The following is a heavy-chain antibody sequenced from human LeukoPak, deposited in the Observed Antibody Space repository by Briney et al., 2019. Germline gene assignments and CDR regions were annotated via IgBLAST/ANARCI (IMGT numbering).Heavy chain of an antibody. CDR1: GFTFSGYW. V-gene: IGHV3-74*01. J-gene: IGHJ3*02. CDR2: INSDARST. D-gene: IGHD5-12*01. CDR3: ARDGSGYGHDAFDI. Sequence: GGSLRLSCAASGFTFSGYWMHWVRQAPGKGLVWVSRINSDARSTSYADSVKGRFTISRDNAKNSLYLQMNSLRAEDTAVYYCARDGSGYGHDAFDIWGQGTMVTVSS.